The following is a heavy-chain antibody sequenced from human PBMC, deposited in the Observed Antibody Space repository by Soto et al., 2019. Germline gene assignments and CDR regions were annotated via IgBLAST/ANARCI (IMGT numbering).Heavy chain of an antibody. J-gene: IGHJ4*02. V-gene: IGHV3-23*01. CDR3: ARPPLYSNGGYFDT. CDR1: GFTFSDHA. D-gene: IGHD6-19*01. Sequence: GGSLRLSCAVSGFTFSDHAMTWARQAPGKGLEWVSTSTNDGERTFYADSVKGRFTVSRDRSNNTLYLQMHSLRADDTAVYFCARPPLYSNGGYFDTWGQGTLVTVSS. CDR2: STNDGERT.